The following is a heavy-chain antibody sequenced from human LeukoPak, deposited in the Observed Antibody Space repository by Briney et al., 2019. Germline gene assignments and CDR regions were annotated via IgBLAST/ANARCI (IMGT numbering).Heavy chain of an antibody. D-gene: IGHD3-10*01. V-gene: IGHV3-7*01. CDR3: ARQISITMVRGVIYYYYYYMDV. J-gene: IGHJ6*03. Sequence: QPGGSLRLSCAASGFTFSSYWMSWVRQAPGKGLEWVANIKQDGSEKYYVDSVKGRFTISRDNAKNSLYLQMNSLRAEDTAVYYCARQISITMVRGVIYYYYYYMDVWGKGTTVTVSS. CDR1: GFTFSSYW. CDR2: IKQDGSEK.